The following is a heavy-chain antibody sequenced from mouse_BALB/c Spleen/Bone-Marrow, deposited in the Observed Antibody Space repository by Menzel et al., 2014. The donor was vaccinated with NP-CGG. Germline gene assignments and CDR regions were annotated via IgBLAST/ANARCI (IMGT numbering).Heavy chain of an antibody. D-gene: IGHD2-1*01. J-gene: IGHJ3*01. CDR1: GYTFTNYY. Sequence: QVQLQQSGAELVKPGASVRLSCKAPGYTFTNYYMYWVKQRPGQGLEWIGEINPSNGSTNFNEKFKSKATLTVDKSSNTTYMQLSSLTSEDSAVYYCTRSGNYLFAYWGQGTLVTVSA. V-gene: IGHV1S81*02. CDR2: INPSNGST. CDR3: TRSGNYLFAY.